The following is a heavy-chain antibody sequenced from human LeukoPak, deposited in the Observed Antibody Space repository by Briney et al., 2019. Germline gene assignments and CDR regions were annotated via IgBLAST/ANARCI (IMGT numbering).Heavy chain of an antibody. V-gene: IGHV4-59*01. CDR3: ARAEDYGDSMDY. J-gene: IGHJ4*02. D-gene: IGHD4-17*01. Sequence: SETLSLTCTVSAGSINNYYWTWIRQPPGKGLEWIGYIYYSGSTNYNPSLKSRVTISVDTSKNQFSLKLSSVTAADTAVYYCARAEDYGDSMDYWGQGTLVTVSS. CDR1: AGSINNYY. CDR2: IYYSGST.